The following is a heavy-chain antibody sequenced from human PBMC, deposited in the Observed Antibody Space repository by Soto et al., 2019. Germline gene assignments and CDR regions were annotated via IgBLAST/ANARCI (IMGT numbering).Heavy chain of an antibody. CDR2: INHSGST. Sequence: SETLSLTCAVYGGSFSGYYWSWIRQPPGKGLEWIGEINHSGSTNYNPSLKSRVTISVDTSKNQFSLKLSSVTAADTAVCYCARGGVGATREDAFDIWGQGTMVTVSS. D-gene: IGHD1-26*01. J-gene: IGHJ3*02. V-gene: IGHV4-34*01. CDR1: GGSFSGYY. CDR3: ARGGVGATREDAFDI.